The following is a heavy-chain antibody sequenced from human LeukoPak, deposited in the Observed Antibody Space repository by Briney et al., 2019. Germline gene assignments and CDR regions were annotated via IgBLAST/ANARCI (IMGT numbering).Heavy chain of an antibody. CDR3: ARNRFPITGTTNNYYYMDV. D-gene: IGHD1-7*01. Sequence: GGSLRLSCAASGFIFSSYSMNWVRQAPGKGLEWLSYISSSSTTIYYADSVKGRFTISRDNAKNSLYLQMNSLKAVDTAVYYCARNRFPITGTTNNYYYMDVWGKGTTVTVSS. CDR2: ISSSSTTI. V-gene: IGHV3-48*04. CDR1: GFIFSSYS. J-gene: IGHJ6*03.